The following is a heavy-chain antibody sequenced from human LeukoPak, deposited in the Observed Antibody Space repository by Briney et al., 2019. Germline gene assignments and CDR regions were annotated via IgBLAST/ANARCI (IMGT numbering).Heavy chain of an antibody. J-gene: IGHJ4*02. D-gene: IGHD3-3*01. Sequence: GGSLRLSCAASGFTFSSCSMNWVRQAPGKGLEWVSSISSSSSYIYYADSVKGRFTISRDNAKNSLYLQMNSLRAEDTAVYYCARSYDFWSGYYQDFDYWGQGTLVTVSS. V-gene: IGHV3-21*01. CDR2: ISSSSSYI. CDR3: ARSYDFWSGYYQDFDY. CDR1: GFTFSSCS.